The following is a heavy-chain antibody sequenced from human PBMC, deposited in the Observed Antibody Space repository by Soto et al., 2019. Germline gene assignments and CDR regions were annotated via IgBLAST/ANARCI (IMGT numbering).Heavy chain of an antibody. D-gene: IGHD3-9*01. V-gene: IGHV3-13*01. CDR2: IETSGDT. J-gene: IGHJ4*02. CDR1: GFNFGNYD. Sequence: GGSLRLSCAACGFNFGNYDMHWVRQATGKGLEWVSAIETSGDTHYPGSVKGRFTSSREKAKNSMYLQLNNLRAEDTAVYYCVRGGRYDILSGHFAFDYWGRGTLVTVSS. CDR3: VRGGRYDILSGHFAFDY.